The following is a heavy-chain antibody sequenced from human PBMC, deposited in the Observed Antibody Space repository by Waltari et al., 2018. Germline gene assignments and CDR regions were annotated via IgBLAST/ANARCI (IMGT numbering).Heavy chain of an antibody. CDR1: GGSISSGDYY. CDR3: ARESPIAAAGINNFDY. J-gene: IGHJ4*02. V-gene: IGHV4-30-4*08. CDR2: IYSRGST. Sequence: QVQLQESGPGLVKPSQTLSLTCTVSGGSISSGDYYWSWIRQPPGKGLEWIGYIYSRGSTYYNPSLKSRVTISVDTSKNQFSLKLSSVTAADTAVYYCARESPIAAAGINNFDYWGQGTLVTVSS. D-gene: IGHD6-13*01.